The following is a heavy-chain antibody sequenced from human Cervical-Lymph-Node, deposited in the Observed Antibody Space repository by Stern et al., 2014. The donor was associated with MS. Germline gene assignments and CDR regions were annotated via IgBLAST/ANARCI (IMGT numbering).Heavy chain of an antibody. Sequence: QVQLVQSGSELKKPGASVKVSCKASGYTFTRNAMNWVRQAPGQRLEWMGWITTKLGNTTYAEFFTGPFVFSLDPSVSTAYLQISTLKAEDTAIYYCARVKPAAILDYWGQGTLVTVSS. CDR2: ITTKLGNT. D-gene: IGHD2-2*01. J-gene: IGHJ4*02. CDR3: ARVKPAAILDY. CDR1: GYTFTRNA. V-gene: IGHV7-4-1*02.